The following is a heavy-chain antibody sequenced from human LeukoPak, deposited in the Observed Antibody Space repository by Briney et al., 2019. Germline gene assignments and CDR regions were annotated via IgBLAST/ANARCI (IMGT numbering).Heavy chain of an antibody. CDR1: GFPFSASA. V-gene: IGHV3-23*01. CDR2: ILSTGTT. CDR3: ATVKYDYGDPVGWFDP. D-gene: IGHD4-17*01. Sequence: GGSLRLSCAASGFPFSASAMTWVRQAPGNGLEWASHILSTGTTYYADSVGGRFTISRDNSKNTLHLLMTSLRADDTAVYYCATVKYDYGDPVGWFDPWGQGTLVTVSS. J-gene: IGHJ5*02.